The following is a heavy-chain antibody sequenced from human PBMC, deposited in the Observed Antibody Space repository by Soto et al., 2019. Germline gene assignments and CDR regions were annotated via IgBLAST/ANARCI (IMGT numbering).Heavy chain of an antibody. CDR3: AGQDGFGLYYFDY. J-gene: IGHJ4*02. CDR1: GYSFTAYW. D-gene: IGHD3-10*01. CDR2: IYPADSDI. V-gene: IGHV5-51*01. Sequence: GESLKISCQTSGYSFTAYWVAWVRQTPGRGLEWMGIIYPADSDIRYSPSFQGQVTISADRSISTVYLQWTSLKASDTAMYFCAGQDGFGLYYFDYWGQGTPVTVSS.